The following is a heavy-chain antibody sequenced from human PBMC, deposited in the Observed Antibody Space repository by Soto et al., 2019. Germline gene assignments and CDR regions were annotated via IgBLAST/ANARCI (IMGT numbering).Heavy chain of an antibody. CDR3: ARDVKEYYYGSGILDV. CDR2: IDYSGST. Sequence: QVQLQESGPGLVKPSETLSLTCTVSGGSVSSGSYYWSWIRQPPGKGLEWIGYIDYSGSTHYNPSLKSGFTLSVDTSKNQFSLKLSSVTAADTGGYYCARDVKEYYYGSGILDVWCQGTTVTVS. D-gene: IGHD3-10*01. V-gene: IGHV4-61*01. CDR1: GGSVSSGSYY. J-gene: IGHJ6*02.